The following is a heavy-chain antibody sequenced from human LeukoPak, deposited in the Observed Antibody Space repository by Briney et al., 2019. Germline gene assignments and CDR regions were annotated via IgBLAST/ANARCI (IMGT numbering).Heavy chain of an antibody. V-gene: IGHV3-15*01. CDR1: GFTFSNAW. CDR2: IKSKTDGGTT. J-gene: IGHJ4*02. D-gene: IGHD1-26*01. Sequence: GGSLRLSCVASGFTFSNAWMSWVRQAPGKGLEWVGRIKSKTDGGTTDYAAPVKGRFTVSRDDSKNTLYLQMNSLKTEDTAVYYCSGSGSYSGFDYWGQGTLVTVSS. CDR3: SGSGSYSGFDY.